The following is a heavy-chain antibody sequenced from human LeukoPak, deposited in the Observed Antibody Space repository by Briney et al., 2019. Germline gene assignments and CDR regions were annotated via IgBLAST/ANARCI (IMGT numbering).Heavy chain of an antibody. J-gene: IGHJ4*02. V-gene: IGHV4-59*01. CDR2: IYYSGST. CDR1: GGSISSYY. D-gene: IGHD5-12*01. Sequence: PSETLSLTCTVSGGSISSYYWSWIRQPPGKGLEWIGYIYYSGSTNYNPSLKSRVTISVDTSKTQFSLKLSSVTAPDTAVYYRARLGGYGYFDYWGQGTLVTVSS. CDR3: ARLGGYGYFDY.